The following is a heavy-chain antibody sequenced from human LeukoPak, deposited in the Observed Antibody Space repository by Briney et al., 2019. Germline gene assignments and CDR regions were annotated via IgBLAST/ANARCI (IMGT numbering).Heavy chain of an antibody. CDR3: AKDIDEFLYYGMDV. CDR1: GFTFDDYA. V-gene: IGHV3-9*01. CDR2: ISWNSGSI. D-gene: IGHD2-21*01. Sequence: GGSLRLSCAASGFTFDDYAMHWVRQAPGKGLEWVSGISWNSGSIGYADSVKGRFTISRDNAKNSLYLQMNSLRAEDTALYYCAKDIDEFLYYGMDVWGQGTTVTVSS. J-gene: IGHJ6*02.